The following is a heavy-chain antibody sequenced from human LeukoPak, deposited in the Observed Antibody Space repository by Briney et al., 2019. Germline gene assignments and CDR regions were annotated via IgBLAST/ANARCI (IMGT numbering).Heavy chain of an antibody. Sequence: GGSLRLSCTASGFNLGIYGMHWVRQAPGKGLEWVAVMWDDGTNEYYVESVKGRFTISRDNTKDSLYLQMNSLRAEDTAIYYCARGPQFSGPGWFDPWGQGTLVTVSS. CDR1: GFNLGIYG. V-gene: IGHV3-33*01. CDR2: MWDDGTNE. J-gene: IGHJ5*02. D-gene: IGHD3-10*01. CDR3: ARGPQFSGPGWFDP.